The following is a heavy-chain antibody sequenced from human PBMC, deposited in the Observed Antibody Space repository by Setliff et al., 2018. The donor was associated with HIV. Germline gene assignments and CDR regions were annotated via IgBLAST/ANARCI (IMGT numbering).Heavy chain of an antibody. CDR2: IRYDGSNK. CDR1: GFTFSSYG. J-gene: IGHJ4*02. D-gene: IGHD2-15*01. CDR3: ARRTLGFDAAGALDY. V-gene: IGHV3-33*01. Sequence: LRLSCAASGFTFSSYGMHWVRQAPGKGLEWVAFIRYDGSNKYYADSVKGRFTISRDNSKNVVYLQMNSLTAEDAAIYYCARRTLGFDAAGALDYWGQGTLVTVSS.